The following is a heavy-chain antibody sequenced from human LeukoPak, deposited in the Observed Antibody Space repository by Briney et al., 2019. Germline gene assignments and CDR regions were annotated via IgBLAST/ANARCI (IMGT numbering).Heavy chain of an antibody. CDR3: ARCRGESFDY. D-gene: IGHD3-16*01. CDR1: GGSISSGGYS. J-gene: IGHJ4*02. Sequence: SQTLSLTCAVSGGSISSGGYSWSWIRQPPGKGLEWIGYIYHSGSTYYNPSLKSRVTISVDRSKNQFSLKLSSVTAADTAVYYCARCRGESFDYWGQGTLVTVSS. CDR2: IYHSGST. V-gene: IGHV4-30-2*01.